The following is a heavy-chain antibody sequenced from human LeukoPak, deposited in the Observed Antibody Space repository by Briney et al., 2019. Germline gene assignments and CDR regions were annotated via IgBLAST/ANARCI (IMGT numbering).Heavy chain of an antibody. D-gene: IGHD2-2*02. CDR3: ARDAGCSSTSCYTKYFEY. Sequence: PGGSLRLSCAASGFTFSSYGMHWVRQAPGKGLEWVAVIWYDGSNKYYADSVKGRFTISRDNSKNTLYLQMNSLRAEDTAVYYCARDAGCSSTSCYTKYFEYWGQGTLVTVSS. CDR1: GFTFSSYG. V-gene: IGHV3-33*01. J-gene: IGHJ4*02. CDR2: IWYDGSNK.